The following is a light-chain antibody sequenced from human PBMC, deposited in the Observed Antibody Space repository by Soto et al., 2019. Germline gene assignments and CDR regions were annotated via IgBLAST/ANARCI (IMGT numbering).Light chain of an antibody. CDR3: SAYTSRDTGV. V-gene: IGLV2-14*01. J-gene: IGLJ1*01. CDR2: EVN. CDR1: SSDVGGYNY. Sequence: QSVLRQPASVSGSPGKSITISCTGSSSDVGGYNYVSWYQQHPGKAPKLMIYEVNYRPSGVSNRFSGSKSGNTASLTISGLQAEEEADYYCSAYTSRDTGVFGTGTKVTVL.